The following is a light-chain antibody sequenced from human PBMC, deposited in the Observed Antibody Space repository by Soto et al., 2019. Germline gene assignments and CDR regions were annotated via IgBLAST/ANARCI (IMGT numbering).Light chain of an antibody. J-gene: IGKJ4*01. Sequence: EIVLTQSPGTLSLSPGERATLSCRASQSFSSSYLAWYQQKPGQAPRLLIYGASSRATGIPDRFSGSGSGTAFSLTISRLEPEDFAVYYCQQFGSSRTFGGGTRVEIK. CDR2: GAS. V-gene: IGKV3-20*01. CDR1: QSFSSSY. CDR3: QQFGSSRT.